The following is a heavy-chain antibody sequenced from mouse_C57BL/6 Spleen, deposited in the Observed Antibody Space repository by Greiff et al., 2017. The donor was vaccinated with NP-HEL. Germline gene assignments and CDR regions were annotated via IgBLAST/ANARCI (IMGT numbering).Heavy chain of an antibody. D-gene: IGHD2-3*01. CDR2: IHPNSGST. V-gene: IGHV1-64*01. Sequence: VQLQQSGAELVKPGASVKLSCKASGYTFTSYWMHWVKQRPGQGLEWIGMIHPNSGSTNYNEKFKSKATLTVDKSSSTAYMQLSSLTSEDSAVYYCARWLLRGYFDVWGTGTTVTVSS. CDR3: ARWLLRGYFDV. J-gene: IGHJ1*03. CDR1: GYTFTSYW.